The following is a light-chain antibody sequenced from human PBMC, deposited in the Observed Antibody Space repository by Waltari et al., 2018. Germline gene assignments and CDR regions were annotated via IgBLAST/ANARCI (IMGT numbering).Light chain of an antibody. CDR2: AAS. Sequence: TQLTQSPSSLAASAGHSVTISCLTSQVILVYLSWYQQKPGKAPKLLIYAASTLQSGVPSRFSGSGSGMDFNITISNLQPEDFATYYCQQLKSYPITFGGGTKVEIK. CDR1: QVILVY. J-gene: IGKJ4*01. CDR3: QQLKSYPIT. V-gene: IGKV1-9*01.